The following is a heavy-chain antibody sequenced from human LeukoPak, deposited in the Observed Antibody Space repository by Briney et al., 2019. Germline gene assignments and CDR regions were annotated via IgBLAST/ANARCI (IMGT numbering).Heavy chain of an antibody. CDR3: ANPGFFGYCSSTSCYPIDY. J-gene: IGHJ4*02. CDR2: IYGGGSA. CDR1: GFTFSSNY. V-gene: IGHV3-53*01. Sequence: GGSLRLSCAASGFTFSSNYMSWVRQAPGKGLEWVSVIYGGGSASYADSVKGRFTISRDNSKNTLYLQMNSLRAEDTAVYYCANPGFFGYCSSTSCYPIDYWGQGTLVTVSS. D-gene: IGHD2-2*03.